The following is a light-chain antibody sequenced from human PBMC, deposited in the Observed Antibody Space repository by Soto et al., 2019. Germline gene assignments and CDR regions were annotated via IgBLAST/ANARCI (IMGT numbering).Light chain of an antibody. CDR2: DAS. J-gene: IGKJ2*02. V-gene: IGKV1-5*01. Sequence: DILMTQSPSTLSVSVGERVTLSCRASQSISSRLAWYQQKPGQAPKVLIYDASSLETGIPSRFSGSGSATEFILTIRSLEPDDLETYHRQRYCILCTFGQGTKVDI. CDR3: QRYCILCT. CDR1: QSISSR.